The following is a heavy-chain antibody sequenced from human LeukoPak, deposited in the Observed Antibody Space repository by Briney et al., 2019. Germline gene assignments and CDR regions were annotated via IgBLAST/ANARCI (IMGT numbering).Heavy chain of an antibody. D-gene: IGHD7-27*01. V-gene: IGHV1-2*06. CDR2: INPNSGGT. Sequence: ASVKVSCKASGYTFTDYYMHWVRQAPGQGLEWMGRINPNSGGTNCAQKFQGRVTMTRDTSISIGYMELSRLKSDDTAIYYCTADKKLGDFDYWGQGTLVTVSS. CDR1: GYTFTDYY. J-gene: IGHJ4*02. CDR3: TADKKLGDFDY.